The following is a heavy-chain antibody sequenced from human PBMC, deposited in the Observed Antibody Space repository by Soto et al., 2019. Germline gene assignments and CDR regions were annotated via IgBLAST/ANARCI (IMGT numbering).Heavy chain of an antibody. J-gene: IGHJ4*02. CDR1: GLSFTNAW. Sequence: EVQLVESGGGLVKPGGSLRLSCAASGLSFTNAWSWVRQAPGKGLEWVGLIKSKSDGATTDYAAPVKGRFTISRDDSKDTLYLQMNSLKYDDTAVYYCTTVLEYVTTRRYCWGQGTLVTVSS. V-gene: IGHV3-15*01. D-gene: IGHD1-1*01. CDR3: TTVLEYVTTRRYC. CDR2: IKSKSDGATT.